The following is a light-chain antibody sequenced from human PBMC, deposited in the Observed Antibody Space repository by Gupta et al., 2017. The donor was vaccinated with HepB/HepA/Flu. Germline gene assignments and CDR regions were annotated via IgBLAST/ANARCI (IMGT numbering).Light chain of an antibody. CDR1: SDSVSTNYY. J-gene: IGLJ3*02. CDR3: VLYMRSGIWV. Sequence: GTVTLTCGLNSDSVSTNYYPNWIQQTPGQAPRTLIYSTNTRPSGVPDRFSGSILGNKAALTITGAQADDESDYYCVLYMRSGIWVFGGGTKLTVL. V-gene: IGLV8-61*01. CDR2: STN.